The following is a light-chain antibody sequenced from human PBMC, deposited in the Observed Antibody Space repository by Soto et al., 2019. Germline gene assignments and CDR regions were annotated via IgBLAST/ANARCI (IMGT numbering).Light chain of an antibody. CDR3: QQDYTYPRT. V-gene: IGKV1-5*03. CDR2: KAS. CDR1: QSISSW. Sequence: DIQMTQSPSTLSASVGDRVTITCRASQSISSWLAWYQQKPGKAPDLLIYKASSIESGVPSRFSGSGSGTEYPLTISSLQPDDFATYDCQQDYTYPRTFVQGTKVQIK. J-gene: IGKJ1*01.